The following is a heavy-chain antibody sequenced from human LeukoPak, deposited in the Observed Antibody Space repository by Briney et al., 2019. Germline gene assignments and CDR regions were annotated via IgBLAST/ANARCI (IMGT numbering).Heavy chain of an antibody. CDR3: ARVTGYYDSGNYFPLDFDY. CDR2: INPNSGGT. CDR1: GYTFSGYS. J-gene: IGHJ4*02. Sequence: ASVKVSCKASGYTFSGYSIHWVRQAPGQGLEWMGWINPNSGGTDYAQKFQGRVTMTRDTSISTAYMELSRLKSDDTAVYYCARVTGYYDSGNYFPLDFDYWGQGTLVTVSS. V-gene: IGHV1-2*02. D-gene: IGHD3-22*01.